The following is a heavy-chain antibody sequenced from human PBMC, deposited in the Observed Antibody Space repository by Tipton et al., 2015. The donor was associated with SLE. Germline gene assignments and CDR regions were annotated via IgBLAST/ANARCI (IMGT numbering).Heavy chain of an antibody. CDR1: GFTFSNYG. J-gene: IGHJ6*03. V-gene: IGHV3-48*04. D-gene: IGHD6-6*01. CDR2: ISSSGSTI. Sequence: SLRLSCAASGFTFSNYGMHWVRQAPGKGLEWVSYISSSGSTIYYADSVKGRFTISRDNAKNSLYLQMNSLRAEDTAVYYCAVAARPPYYYYYMDVWGKGTTVTVSS. CDR3: AVAARPPYYYYYMDV.